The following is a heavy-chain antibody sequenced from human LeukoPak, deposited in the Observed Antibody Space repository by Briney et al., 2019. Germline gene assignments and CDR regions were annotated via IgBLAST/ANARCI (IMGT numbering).Heavy chain of an antibody. D-gene: IGHD3-10*01. J-gene: IGHJ4*02. CDR2: MSPNSGNT. V-gene: IGHV1-8*01. CDR3: ARDRGLFDY. Sequence: ASVTVSCKASGYTFTSHDINWVRQATGQGLEWMGWMSPNSGNTGYAQKFQGRVTMTRNTFINTAYMELSSLRSEDTAVYYCARDRGLFDYWGQGTLVTVSS. CDR1: GYTFTSHD.